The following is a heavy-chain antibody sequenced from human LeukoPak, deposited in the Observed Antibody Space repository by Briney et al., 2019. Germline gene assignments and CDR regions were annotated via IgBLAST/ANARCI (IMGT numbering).Heavy chain of an antibody. CDR2: INHSGST. J-gene: IGHJ5*02. CDR3: ARGLRWFDP. Sequence: SETLSLTCAVYGGSFSGYYWSWIRQPPGKGLEWIGEINHSGSTNYNPSLKSRVTISVETSKNQFSLKLSSVTSADTAVYYCARGLRWFDPWGEGTLVTVSS. CDR1: GGSFSGYY. V-gene: IGHV4-34*01.